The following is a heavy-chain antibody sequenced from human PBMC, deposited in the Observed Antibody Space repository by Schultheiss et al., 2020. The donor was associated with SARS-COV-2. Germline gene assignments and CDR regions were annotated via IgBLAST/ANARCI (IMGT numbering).Heavy chain of an antibody. Sequence: ASVKVSCKASGYTFTSYGISWVRQAPGQGLEWMGWISAYNGNTNYAQKLQGRVTMTTDTSTSTAYMELRSLRSDDTAVYYCARYYDSSGYYSFYYYYYGMDVWGQGTTVTVSS. CDR2: ISAYNGNT. J-gene: IGHJ6*02. V-gene: IGHV1-18*01. CDR1: GYTFTSYG. CDR3: ARYYDSSGYYSFYYYYYGMDV. D-gene: IGHD3-22*01.